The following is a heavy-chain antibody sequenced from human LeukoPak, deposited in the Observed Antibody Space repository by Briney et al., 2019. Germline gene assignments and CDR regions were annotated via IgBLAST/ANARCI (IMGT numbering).Heavy chain of an antibody. J-gene: IGHJ4*02. CDR3: ARDNDYVWGSYLFDY. V-gene: IGHV3-48*02. Sequence: GGSLRLSCAASGFTFSSYSMNWVRQAPGKGLEWVSYISSSSSTIYYADSVEGRFTISRDNAKNSLYLQMNSLRDEDTAVYYCARDNDYVWGSYLFDYWGQGTLVTVSS. CDR2: ISSSSSTI. CDR1: GFTFSSYS. D-gene: IGHD3-16*02.